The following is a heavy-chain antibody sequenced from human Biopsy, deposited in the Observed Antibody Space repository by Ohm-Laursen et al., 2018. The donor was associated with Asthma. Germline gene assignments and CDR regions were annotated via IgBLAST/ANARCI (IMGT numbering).Heavy chain of an antibody. CDR3: ARSYDTDSYPVLVLDY. CDR2: ILTKFDIT. D-gene: IGHD3-22*01. J-gene: IGHJ4*02. CDR1: GGSFSNFA. Sequence: GASVKVSCNASGGSFSNFAFSWVRQAPGHGLEWMGTILTKFDITSYAEKFQGRVTITADKSTSTTYMELGRLRSEDTAVYYCARSYDTDSYPVLVLDYWGQGTLVTVSS. V-gene: IGHV1-69*04.